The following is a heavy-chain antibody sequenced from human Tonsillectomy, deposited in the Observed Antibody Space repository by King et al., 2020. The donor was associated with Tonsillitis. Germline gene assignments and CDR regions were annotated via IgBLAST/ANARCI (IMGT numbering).Heavy chain of an antibody. D-gene: IGHD4/OR15-4a*01. CDR2: ISYDGSNK. CDR1: GFTFSSYA. Sequence: VQLVESGGGVVQPGRSLRLSCVASGFTFSSYAMHCVRQAPGKGLEWVADISYDGSNKYYADSVKGRFTISRDNSKNTVYLQMNSLSGEDTAVYYCARRDGALDYYYYGVDVWGQGTTVTVSS. V-gene: IGHV3-30-3*01. CDR3: ARRDGALDYYYYGVDV. J-gene: IGHJ6*02.